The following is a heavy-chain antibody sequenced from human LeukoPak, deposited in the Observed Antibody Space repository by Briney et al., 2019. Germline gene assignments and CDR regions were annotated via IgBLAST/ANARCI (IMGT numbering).Heavy chain of an antibody. J-gene: IGHJ6*03. D-gene: IGHD4-11*01. Sequence: SQTLSLTCTVSGGSISSGSYYWSWIRQPAGKGLEWIGRIYTSGSTNYNPSLKSRVTISVDTSKNQFSLKLSSVTAADTAVYYCARDDYSNFYYYYMDVWGKGTTVTVSS. CDR1: GGSISSGSYY. CDR2: IYTSGST. CDR3: ARDDYSNFYYYYMDV. V-gene: IGHV4-61*02.